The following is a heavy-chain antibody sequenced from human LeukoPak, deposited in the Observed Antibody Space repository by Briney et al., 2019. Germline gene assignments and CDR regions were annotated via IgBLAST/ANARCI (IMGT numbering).Heavy chain of an antibody. V-gene: IGHV4-59*04. D-gene: IGHD3-22*01. J-gene: IGHJ4*02. CDR2: IYYSGST. CDR3: AKTYYYDPFDF. Sequence: SETLSLTCTVSGXSISTYYGNWIRQPPGKGLEWIGYIYYSGSTYYNPSLKSRVTISVDTSKNQFSLKLSSVTAADTAVYYCAKTYYYDPFDFWGQGTLVTVSS. CDR1: GXSISTYY.